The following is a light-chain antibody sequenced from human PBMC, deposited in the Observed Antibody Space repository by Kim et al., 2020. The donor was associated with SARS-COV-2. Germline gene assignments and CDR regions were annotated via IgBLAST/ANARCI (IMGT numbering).Light chain of an antibody. V-gene: IGKV1-13*02. CDR1: QDIATA. CDR3: QRTKTYPRS. J-gene: IGKJ2*01. Sequence: SASVGDRVTITCRASQDIATALAWYQQKPGKSPKLLIYSASNLESGVPSRFSGSGSGTDFFLTINNLQTEDFATFYCQRTKTYPRSFGQGTKLEI. CDR2: SAS.